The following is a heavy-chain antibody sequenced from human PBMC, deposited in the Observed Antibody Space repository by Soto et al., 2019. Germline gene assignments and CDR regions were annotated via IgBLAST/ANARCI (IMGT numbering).Heavy chain of an antibody. CDR1: GFTFSSYT. J-gene: IGHJ6*02. V-gene: IGHV3-23*01. CDR3: AKRGDYYYYGMNV. D-gene: IGHD3-16*01. Sequence: GGSLRLSCAASGFTFSSYTLSWVRQAPGKGLEWVSAIRASGSDTFYADSVKGRFTISRDNSKNTLYLQMNSLRAEDTAIYYCAKRGDYYYYGMNVWGQGTTVTSP. CDR2: IRASGSDT.